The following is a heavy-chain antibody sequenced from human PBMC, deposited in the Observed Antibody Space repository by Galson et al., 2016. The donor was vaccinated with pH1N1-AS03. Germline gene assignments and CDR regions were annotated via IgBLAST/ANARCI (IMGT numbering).Heavy chain of an antibody. CDR2: VKGVFRTT. CDR1: GLTFSSYA. D-gene: IGHD3-10*01. Sequence: SVKVSCKASGLTFSSYAISWVRQAPGQGLEWMGGVKGVFRTTNYAQKFQGRITITMDHSTGTAYMEVSSLRAEDTAVYYCATAGSYFDIRRFDHWGQGTPVTVFS. V-gene: IGHV1-69*05. CDR3: ATAGSYFDIRRFDH. J-gene: IGHJ4*02.